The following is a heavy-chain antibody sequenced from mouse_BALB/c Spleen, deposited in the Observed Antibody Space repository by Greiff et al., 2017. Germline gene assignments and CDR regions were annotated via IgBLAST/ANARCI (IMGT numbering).Heavy chain of an antibody. J-gene: IGHJ3*01. CDR1: GFTFSSYA. V-gene: IGHV5-9-3*01. D-gene: IGHD2-2*01. Sequence: EVQLVESGGGLVKPGGSLKLSCAASGFTFSSYAMSWVRQTPEKRLEWVATISSGGSYTYYPDSVKGRFTISRDNAKNTLYLQMSSLRSEDTAMYYCARGAYGYDRRFAYWGQGTLVTVSA. CDR2: ISSGGSYT. CDR3: ARGAYGYDRRFAY.